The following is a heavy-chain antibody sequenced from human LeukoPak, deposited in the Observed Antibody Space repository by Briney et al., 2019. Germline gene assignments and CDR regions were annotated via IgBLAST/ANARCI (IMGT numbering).Heavy chain of an antibody. CDR2: IYYSGST. V-gene: IGHV4-59*01. Sequence: KPSETLSLTCTVSGGSISNYYWSWIRQPPGKGLEWIGYIYYSGSTNYNPSLKSRVTISLDTSKNQFSLKLTSVTAADTAVYYCARGMGSPDYWGQGTLVTVSS. CDR1: GGSISNYY. CDR3: ARGMGSPDY. D-gene: IGHD1-26*01. J-gene: IGHJ4*02.